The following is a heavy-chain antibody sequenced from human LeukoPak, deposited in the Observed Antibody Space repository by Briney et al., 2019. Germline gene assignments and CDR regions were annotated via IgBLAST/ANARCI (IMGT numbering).Heavy chain of an antibody. V-gene: IGHV3-30*02. J-gene: IGHJ4*02. Sequence: PGGSLRLSYAASGFTFSSYGMHWVRQAPGKGLEWVAFIRYDGSNKYYADSVKGRFTISRDNSKNTLYLQMNSLRAEDTAVYYCAKSAPSTVTTYFDYWGQGTLVTVSS. CDR1: GFTFSSYG. D-gene: IGHD4-17*01. CDR3: AKSAPSTVTTYFDY. CDR2: IRYDGSNK.